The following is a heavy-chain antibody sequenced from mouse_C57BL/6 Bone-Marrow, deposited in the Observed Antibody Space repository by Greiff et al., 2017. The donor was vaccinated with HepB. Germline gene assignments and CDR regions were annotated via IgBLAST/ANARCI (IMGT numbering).Heavy chain of an antibody. CDR1: GFTFSNYW. CDR2: IRLKYDNYAT. J-gene: IGHJ4*01. V-gene: IGHV6-3*01. CDR3: TVRLVTTRDAMDY. Sequence: EVQLVESGGGLVQPGGSMKLSCVASGFTFSNYWMNWVSQSPEKGLEWVAQIRLKYDNYATHYAESVKGRFTISRDDSKSSVYLQMNNLRAEDTGIYYCTVRLVTTRDAMDYWGQGTSVTVSS. D-gene: IGHD2-3*01.